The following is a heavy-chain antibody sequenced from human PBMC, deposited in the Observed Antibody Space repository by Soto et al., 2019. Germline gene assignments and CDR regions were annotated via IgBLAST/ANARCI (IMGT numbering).Heavy chain of an antibody. J-gene: IGHJ3*02. V-gene: IGHV4-30-2*05. CDR2: IFHSGST. D-gene: IGHD4-17*01. CDR3: ARRYGGAFDI. CDR1: GGSISSGGYS. Sequence: PSETLSLTCAVSGGSISSGGYSWSWLRQPPGKGLEWIGYIFHSGSTYYNPSLKSRVTISVDTSKNQFSLKLSSVTAADRAVYYCARRYGGAFDIWGQGTMVTVSS.